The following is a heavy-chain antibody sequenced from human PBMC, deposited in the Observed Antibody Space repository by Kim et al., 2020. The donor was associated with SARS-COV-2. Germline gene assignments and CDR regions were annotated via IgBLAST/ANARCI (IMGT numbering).Heavy chain of an antibody. D-gene: IGHD6-13*01. CDR2: INPSGGTR. Sequence: ASVKVSCRSSGHLFTAYYIHWVRQAPGQGLEWMAVINPSGGTRTYGQKFEGRVTLTWDTSTSTVQMDLTRLTSEDTAIYYCAYSTTLCYDFWGQGTLVTVSS. CDR1: GHLFTAYY. V-gene: IGHV1-46*01. CDR3: AYSTTLCYDF. J-gene: IGHJ4*02.